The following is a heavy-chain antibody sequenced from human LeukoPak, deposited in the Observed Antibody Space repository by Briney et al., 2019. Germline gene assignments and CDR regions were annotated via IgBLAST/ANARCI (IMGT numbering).Heavy chain of an antibody. V-gene: IGHV4-59*01. J-gene: IGHJ4*02. CDR2: IYYSGST. Sequence: SETLSLTCTVSGGSISSYYWSWTRQPPGKGLEWIGYIYYSGSTNYNPSLKSRVTISVDTSKNQFSLKLSSVTAADTAVYYCAREGNSGSYYYWGQGTLVTVSS. D-gene: IGHD1-26*01. CDR1: GGSISSYY. CDR3: AREGNSGSYYY.